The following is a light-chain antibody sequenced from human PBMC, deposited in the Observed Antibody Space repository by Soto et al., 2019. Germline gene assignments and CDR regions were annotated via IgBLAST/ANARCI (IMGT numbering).Light chain of an antibody. V-gene: IGKV3-15*01. CDR1: QSVSSN. CDR3: QQYNNWAPT. Sequence: EIVMTQSPATLSVSPGERATLSCRASQSVSSNLAWYQHKPCQAPRLLIYGAATRATGIPARFSGSGSGTEFTLTISSLQSEDFAVYYCQQYNNWAPTFGQGTKLEIK. J-gene: IGKJ2*01. CDR2: GAA.